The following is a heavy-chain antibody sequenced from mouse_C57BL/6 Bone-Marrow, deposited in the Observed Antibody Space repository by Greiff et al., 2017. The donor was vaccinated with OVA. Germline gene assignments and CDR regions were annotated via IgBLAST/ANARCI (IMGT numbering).Heavy chain of an antibody. D-gene: IGHD2-3*01. Sequence: EVNLVESGGGLVKPGGSLKLSCAASGFTFSDYGMHWVRQAPEKGLEWVAYISSGSSTIYYADTVKGRFTIARDNAKNTLFLQMTSLRSEDTAMYYCARDGYPYYFDYWGQGTTLTVSS. J-gene: IGHJ2*01. CDR3: ARDGYPYYFDY. CDR2: ISSGSSTI. CDR1: GFTFSDYG. V-gene: IGHV5-17*01.